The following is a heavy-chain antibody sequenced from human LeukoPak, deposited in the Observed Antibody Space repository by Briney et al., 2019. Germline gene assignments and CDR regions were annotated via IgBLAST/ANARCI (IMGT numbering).Heavy chain of an antibody. CDR3: ARLEMATTYYFDY. D-gene: IGHD5-24*01. CDR1: GYSFTSYW. Sequence: LGESLKISCKGSGYSFTSYWIGWVRQMPGKGLEWMGIIYPGDSDTRYSPSFQGQVTISADKSISTAYLQWSSLKASDTAMYYYARLEMATTYYFDYWGQGTLVTVSS. CDR2: IYPGDSDT. V-gene: IGHV5-51*01. J-gene: IGHJ4*02.